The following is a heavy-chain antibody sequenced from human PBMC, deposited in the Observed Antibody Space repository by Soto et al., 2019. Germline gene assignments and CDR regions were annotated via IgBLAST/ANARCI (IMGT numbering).Heavy chain of an antibody. CDR2: ISNDGSDE. CDR3: AKDQTYCDRRSCYTSDY. V-gene: IGHV3-30*18. J-gene: IGHJ4*02. Sequence: SLRLSCAASGFTFSTYGMHWVRQAPGKGLEWVAVISNDGSDENYADSAKGRFTISRDNSKNTLYLQMNSLRPEDTAVYYCAKDQTYCDRRSCYTSDYWGQGTLVTVSS. D-gene: IGHD2-2*02. CDR1: GFTFSTYG.